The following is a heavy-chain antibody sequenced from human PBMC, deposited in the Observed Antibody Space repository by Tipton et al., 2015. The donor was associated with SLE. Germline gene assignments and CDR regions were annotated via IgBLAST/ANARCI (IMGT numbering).Heavy chain of an antibody. CDR3: ARDTDRGSSAYAGAFDF. CDR1: GVSFSGYY. CDR2: INDAEGA. J-gene: IGHJ3*01. V-gene: IGHV4-34*01. D-gene: IGHD3-22*01. Sequence: TLSLTCEVYGVSFSGYYWSWIRQPPGKGLEWIGEINDAEGANYNPSLESRVTISIDKSKNRFSLRVSSVTAADTAVYYCARDTDRGSSAYAGAFDFWGQGTVVTVSS.